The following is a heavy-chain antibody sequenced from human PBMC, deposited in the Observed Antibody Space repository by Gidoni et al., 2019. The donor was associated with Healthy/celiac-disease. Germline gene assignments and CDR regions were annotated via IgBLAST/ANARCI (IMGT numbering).Heavy chain of an antibody. D-gene: IGHD5-12*01. CDR1: GYSFTSYW. CDR2: IYPGDSDT. V-gene: IGHV5-51*03. CDR3: ATFGRSGYEAYYYYGMDV. J-gene: IGHJ6*02. Sequence: EVQLVQSGAEVKKPGASLKISCKGSGYSFTSYWTGWVRQMPGKGLGWMGIIYPGDSDTRYSPSFQGQVTISADKSISTAYLQWSSLKASDTAMYYCATFGRSGYEAYYYYGMDVWGQGTTVTVSS.